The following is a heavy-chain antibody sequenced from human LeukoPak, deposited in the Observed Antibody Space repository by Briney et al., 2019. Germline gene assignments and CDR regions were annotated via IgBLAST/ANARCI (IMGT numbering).Heavy chain of an antibody. J-gene: IGHJ5*02. CDR3: ARGYSYGYGNWFDP. CDR1: GGTFSSYA. CDR2: IIPIFGTA. Sequence: SVKVSCKASGGTFSSYAISWVRQAPGQGLEWMGGIIPIFGTANYAQKFQGRVTITADKSTSTAYMELSSLRSEDTAVYYCARGYSYGYGNWFDPWGQGTLVTVSS. D-gene: IGHD5-18*01. V-gene: IGHV1-69*06.